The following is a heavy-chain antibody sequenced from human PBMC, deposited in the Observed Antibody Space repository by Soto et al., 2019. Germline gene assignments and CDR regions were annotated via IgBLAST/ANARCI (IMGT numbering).Heavy chain of an antibody. CDR3: ARDSTRAYSGRYYSHSDSSDI. CDR2: IGTYNGDT. CDR1: GYTFNNYA. D-gene: IGHD1-26*01. V-gene: IGHV1-18*04. J-gene: IGHJ3*02. Sequence: QVQLVQSGAEVKKPGASVKVSCKASGYTFNNYAISWVRQAPGQGLEWMGWIGTYNGDTNYAQNFQGRVTMTTDTSMTTAYMELRSLRSDDTAVYYCARDSTRAYSGRYYSHSDSSDIWGQGTMVTVSS.